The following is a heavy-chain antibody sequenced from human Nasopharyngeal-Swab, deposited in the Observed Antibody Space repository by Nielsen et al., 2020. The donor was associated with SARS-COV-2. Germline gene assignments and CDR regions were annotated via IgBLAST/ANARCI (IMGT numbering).Heavy chain of an antibody. CDR3: ARRSSRDYYDSSGYEDY. D-gene: IGHD3-22*01. J-gene: IGHJ4*02. Sequence: ASVKVPCKASGYTFPSYGISWVRQAPGQGLEWMGWIGAYNGNTNYAQKLQGRVTMTADTSTSTAYMELRSLRSDDTAVYYCARRSSRDYYDSSGYEDYWGQGTLVTVSS. CDR2: IGAYNGNT. CDR1: GYTFPSYG. V-gene: IGHV1-18*01.